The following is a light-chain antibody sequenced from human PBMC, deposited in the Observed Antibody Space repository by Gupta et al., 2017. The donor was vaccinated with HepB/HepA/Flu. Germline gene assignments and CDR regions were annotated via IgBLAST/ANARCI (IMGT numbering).Light chain of an antibody. J-gene: IGLJ1*01. CDR2: GVD. CDR1: SSDVGYYDL. Sequence: QSALTQPASVSGSPGQSITISCTGTSSDVGYYDLVSWYQQYPGKAPKLMIYGVDKRPAGVSTRFSGSRSGNTASLTISGLQAEDEADYYCCSYAGSRTYVFGTGTKVT. V-gene: IGLV2-23*02. CDR3: CSYAGSRTYV.